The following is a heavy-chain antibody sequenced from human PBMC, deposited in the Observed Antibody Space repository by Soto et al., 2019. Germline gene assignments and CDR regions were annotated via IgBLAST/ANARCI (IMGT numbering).Heavy chain of an antibody. Sequence: PSETLSLTCTVSGGSISSYYWSWIRQPPGKGLEWIGYIYDSGRTNYNPSHKSRVTISVDTSKNQFSQKLSSVTAADTAVFYCSISHITIFGVVTDPQFDYWGQGTLVTVSS. D-gene: IGHD3-3*01. CDR2: IYDSGRT. CDR1: GGSISSYY. J-gene: IGHJ4*02. V-gene: IGHV4-59*08. CDR3: SISHITIFGVVTDPQFDY.